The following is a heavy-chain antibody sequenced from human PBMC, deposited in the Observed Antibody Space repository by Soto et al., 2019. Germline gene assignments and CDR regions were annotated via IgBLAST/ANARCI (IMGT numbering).Heavy chain of an antibody. Sequence: QVQLQESGPGLVKPSQTLSLTCTVSGGSISSGGYYWSWIRQHPGKGLEWIGYNYYSGSTYYNPSLQSRVSMSVDTSKNQCSLKLSSGTAADTAVYYCARYPLTSRGLDYYYYMDVWGKGTTVTVSS. V-gene: IGHV4-31*03. CDR2: NYYSGST. D-gene: IGHD5-12*01. CDR3: ARYPLTSRGLDYYYYMDV. CDR1: GGSISSGGYY. J-gene: IGHJ6*03.